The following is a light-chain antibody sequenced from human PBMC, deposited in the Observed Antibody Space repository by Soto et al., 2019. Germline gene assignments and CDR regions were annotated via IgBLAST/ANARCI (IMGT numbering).Light chain of an antibody. V-gene: IGKV1-5*03. CDR2: QAS. J-gene: IGKJ4*01. Sequence: DIQMTQSPSTLSASVGDRVTITCRTSEAIDNWLAWYQQKPGKAPKLLIYQASSLAGGVPSRFSGSGYGTEFTITISSQQPDDSATYYCKEYKSSFGGGTRVEIK. CDR1: EAIDNW. CDR3: KEYKSS.